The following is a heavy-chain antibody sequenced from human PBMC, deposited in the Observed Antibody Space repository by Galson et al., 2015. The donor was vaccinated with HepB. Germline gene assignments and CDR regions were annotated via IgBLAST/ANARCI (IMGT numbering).Heavy chain of an antibody. V-gene: IGHV3-9*01. CDR3: AKDIRRKTGNYAASDY. D-gene: IGHD1-7*01. CDR1: GFTFDDYA. Sequence: SLRLSCAASGFTFDDYAMHWVRQAPGKGLEWVSGISRNSDSVAYADSVKGRFTISRDNAKKSLYPRINSLRAEDTALYYCAKDIRRKTGNYAASDYWGQGTLVTVSS. J-gene: IGHJ4*02. CDR2: ISRNSDSV.